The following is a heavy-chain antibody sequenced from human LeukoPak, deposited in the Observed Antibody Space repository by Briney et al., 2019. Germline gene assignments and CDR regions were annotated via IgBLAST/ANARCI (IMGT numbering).Heavy chain of an antibody. CDR3: ARETFDYGDSDYFDY. CDR2: IYSGGST. CDR1: GFTVSSNY. Sequence: VRSLRLSRAASGFTVSSNYMTWVRQAPGKGLEWVSVIYSGGSTYYADSAKGRLTISRDNSKNTLYLRMNSLRAEDTAVYYCARETFDYGDSDYFDYWGQGTLVAVYS. D-gene: IGHD4-17*01. J-gene: IGHJ4*02. V-gene: IGHV3-66*01.